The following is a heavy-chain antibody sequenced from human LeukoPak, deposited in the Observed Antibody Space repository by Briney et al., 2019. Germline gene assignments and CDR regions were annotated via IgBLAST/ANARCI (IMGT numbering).Heavy chain of an antibody. Sequence: GRSLRLSCAASGFTFSSYVMSWVRQAPGKGLEWVSTITGSGGRTYYADSVKGPFTISRDNSKNTLYLQMNSLRAEDTAVYYCARAYGDYVPFDYWGQGTLVTVSS. CDR3: ARAYGDYVPFDY. CDR1: GFTFSSYV. V-gene: IGHV3-23*01. CDR2: ITGSGGRT. J-gene: IGHJ4*02. D-gene: IGHD4-17*01.